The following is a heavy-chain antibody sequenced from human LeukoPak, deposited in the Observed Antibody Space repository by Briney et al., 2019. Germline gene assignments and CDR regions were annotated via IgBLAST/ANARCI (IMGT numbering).Heavy chain of an antibody. D-gene: IGHD2-15*01. J-gene: IGHJ4*02. CDR1: GFTFSSYA. CDR3: AKDLGVAATPSSNFDY. CDR2: ISGSGGST. V-gene: IGHV3-23*01. Sequence: GGSLRLSCAASGFTFSSYAMSWVRQAPGKGLEWVSAISGSGGSTYYADSVKGRFTISRDNSKNTLYLQMNSLRAEDTAVYYCAKDLGVAATPSSNFDYWGQGTLVTVSS.